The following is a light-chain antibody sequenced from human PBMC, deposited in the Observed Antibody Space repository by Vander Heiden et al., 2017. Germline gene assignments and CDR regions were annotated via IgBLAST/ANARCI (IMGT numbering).Light chain of an antibody. V-gene: IGLV2-14*01. CDR3: SSYTSSSTLVV. J-gene: IGLJ2*01. CDR2: DVT. Sequence: QSALTQPAPVSGSPGQSITISCTGTSSDVGGYNYVSWYQQHLGKAPKLMIYDVTSRPSGVSNRFSGSKSGNTASLTISGLQAEDEADYYCSSYTSSSTLVVFGGGTKLTVL. CDR1: SSDVGGYNY.